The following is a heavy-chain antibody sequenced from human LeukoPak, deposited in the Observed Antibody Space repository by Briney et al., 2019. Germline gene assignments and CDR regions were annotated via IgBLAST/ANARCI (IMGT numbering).Heavy chain of an antibody. CDR2: IKSKIDGGTT. D-gene: IGHD2-15*01. Sequence: PGGSLRLSCAASGFTFSNAWMSWVRQAPGKGLEWVGRIKSKIDGGTTDYAAPVNGRFTISRDDSKDTLYLQMNSLKTEDTAVYYCTIWVVRWFDPWGQGTLVTVSS. J-gene: IGHJ5*02. V-gene: IGHV3-15*01. CDR3: TIWVVRWFDP. CDR1: GFTFSNAW.